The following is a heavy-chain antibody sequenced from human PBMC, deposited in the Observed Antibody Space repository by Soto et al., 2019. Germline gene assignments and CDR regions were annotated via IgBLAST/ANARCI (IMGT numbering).Heavy chain of an antibody. Sequence: EVQLLQSGGGLVQPGGSVRLSCVASGFTFNSYGMSWVRQAPGKGLEWVSTISSSGGSTNYADSGKGRLTISRDNFKNTLYLQMNSLTAEDTAVYYCAKRKYYDGSALWDYWGLGTLVTVSS. CDR3: AKRKYYDGSALWDY. J-gene: IGHJ4*02. V-gene: IGHV3-23*01. D-gene: IGHD3-22*01. CDR2: ISSSGGST. CDR1: GFTFNSYG.